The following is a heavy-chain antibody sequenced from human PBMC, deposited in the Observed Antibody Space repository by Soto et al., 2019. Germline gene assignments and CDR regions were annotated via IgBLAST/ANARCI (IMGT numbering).Heavy chain of an antibody. CDR2: IYTSGST. V-gene: IGHV4-4*07. CDR3: ARDIAYYDSSGWFDP. CDR1: GGSISSYY. D-gene: IGHD3-22*01. J-gene: IGHJ5*02. Sequence: SETLSLTCSVSGGSISSYYWSWIRQPAGKGLEWIGRIYTSGSTNYNPSLKSRVTMSVDTSKNQFSLKLSSVTAADTAVYYCARDIAYYDSSGWFDPWGQGTLVTVSS.